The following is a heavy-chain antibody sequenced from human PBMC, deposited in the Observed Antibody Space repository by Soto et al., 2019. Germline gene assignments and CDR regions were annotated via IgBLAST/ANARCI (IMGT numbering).Heavy chain of an antibody. D-gene: IGHD6-13*01. Sequence: QVHLVESGGGVVQPGRSLRLSCVASGFSFSSYGMHWVRQAPGKGLEWVAIISHDGRNEYYADSVKGRFTLSRDSSKNTVYLQMNSLSPEDTAVYHCVKAGKEMALMRGLFDHWGQGTLVTVSS. CDR2: ISHDGRNE. CDR3: VKAGKEMALMRGLFDH. V-gene: IGHV3-30*18. J-gene: IGHJ5*02. CDR1: GFSFSSYG.